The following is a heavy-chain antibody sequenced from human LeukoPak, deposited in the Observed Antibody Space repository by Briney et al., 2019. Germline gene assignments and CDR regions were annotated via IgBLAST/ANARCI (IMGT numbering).Heavy chain of an antibody. J-gene: IGHJ4*02. V-gene: IGHV3-66*02. CDR2: IYSGGST. Sequence: GGSLRLSCAASAFTFSSYTMSWVRQAPGKGLEWVSVIYSGGSTYYADSVKGRFTISRDNSKNTLYLQMNSLRAEDTAVYYCASYDFWSGFDYWGQGTLVTVSS. D-gene: IGHD3-3*01. CDR1: AFTFSSYT. CDR3: ASYDFWSGFDY.